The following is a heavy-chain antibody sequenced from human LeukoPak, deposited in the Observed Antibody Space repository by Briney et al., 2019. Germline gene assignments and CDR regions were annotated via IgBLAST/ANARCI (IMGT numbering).Heavy chain of an antibody. Sequence: SETLSLTCTVSGGSISSGGYYWSWIRQHPGKGLEWIGYIYYSGSTYYNPSLKSRVTISVDTSKNQFSLKLSSVTAADTAVYFCARFPYFEGFDYWGQGTQVIVSS. CDR1: GGSISSGGYY. V-gene: IGHV4-31*03. CDR2: IYYSGST. D-gene: IGHD3-9*01. J-gene: IGHJ4*02. CDR3: ARFPYFEGFDY.